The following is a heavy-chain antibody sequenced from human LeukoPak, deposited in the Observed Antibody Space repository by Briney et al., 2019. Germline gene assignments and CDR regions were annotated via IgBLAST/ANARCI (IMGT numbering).Heavy chain of an antibody. CDR2: FYYTGST. CDR1: GGSISSGGYY. D-gene: IGHD4-23*01. V-gene: IGHV4-61*08. CDR3: ARGGNALDY. Sequence: SETPSLTCTVSGGSISSGGYYWSWIRQPPGKGLDWIGSFYYTGSTNYNPSLRSRVTISLDTSKNQISLRLSSVTAADTAVYYCARGGNALDYWGQGTLVTVSS. J-gene: IGHJ4*02.